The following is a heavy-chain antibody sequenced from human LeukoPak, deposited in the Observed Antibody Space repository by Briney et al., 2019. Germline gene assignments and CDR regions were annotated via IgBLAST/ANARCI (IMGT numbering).Heavy chain of an antibody. CDR1: GYSFTYR. J-gene: IGHJ4*02. CDR3: ASARHGDYVWDY. Sequence: GESLQISCKGSGYSFTYRIGWVRQMPGKGLEWMGIIYSGDSHTKYSPSFQGRVTISADKSISTAYLQWSSLEASDTAMYYCASARHGDYVWDYWGQGTLVTVSS. V-gene: IGHV5-51*01. D-gene: IGHD4-17*01. CDR2: IYSGDSHT.